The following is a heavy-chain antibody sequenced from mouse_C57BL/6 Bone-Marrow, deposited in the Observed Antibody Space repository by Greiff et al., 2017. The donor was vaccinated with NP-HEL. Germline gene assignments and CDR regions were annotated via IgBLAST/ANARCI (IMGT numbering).Heavy chain of an antibody. CDR3: ARQEGHFDY. D-gene: IGHD3-3*01. V-gene: IGHV5-6*01. CDR1: GFTFSSYG. J-gene: IGHJ2*01. Sequence: EVKLVESGGDLVKPGGSLKLSCAASGFTFSSYGMSWVRQTPDKRLEWVATISSGGSYTYYPDSVKGRFTISRDNAKNTLYLQMSSLKSEDTAMYYCARQEGHFDYWGQGTTLTVSS. CDR2: ISSGGSYT.